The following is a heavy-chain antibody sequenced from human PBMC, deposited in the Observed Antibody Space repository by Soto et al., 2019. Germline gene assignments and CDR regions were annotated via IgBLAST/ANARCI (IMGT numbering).Heavy chain of an antibody. CDR1: GFTFRIYA. CDR3: VRDRCHSNACYRTYAFDK. V-gene: IGHV3-23*01. CDR2: ISGSGDST. J-gene: IGHJ3*02. Sequence: PGGSLRLSCEASGFTFRIYAMSWVRQPPGKGLEWVSAISGSGDSTYYADSVKGRFTISRDNSKNTLYLQMNSLRAEDTAVYYCVRDRCHSNACYRTYAFDKWGQGTTVTVSS. D-gene: IGHD2-15*01.